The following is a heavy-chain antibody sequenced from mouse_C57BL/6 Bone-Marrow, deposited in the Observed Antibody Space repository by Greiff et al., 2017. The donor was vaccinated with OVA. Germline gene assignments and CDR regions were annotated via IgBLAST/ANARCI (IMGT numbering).Heavy chain of an antibody. D-gene: IGHD1-1*01. CDR1: GYTFTSYW. J-gene: IGHJ2*01. V-gene: IGHV1-7*01. CDR2: INPSSGYT. Sequence: VQLVESGAELAKPGASVKLSCKASGYTFTSYWMHWVKQRPGQGLEWIGYINPSSGYTKYNQKFKDKATLTADKSSSTAYMQLSSLTYEDSAVYYCAIYYYGSSYVDYWGQGTTLTVSS. CDR3: AIYYYGSSYVDY.